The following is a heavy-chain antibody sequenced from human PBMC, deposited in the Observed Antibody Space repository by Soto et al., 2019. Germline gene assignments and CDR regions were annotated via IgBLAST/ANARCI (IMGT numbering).Heavy chain of an antibody. J-gene: IGHJ4*02. D-gene: IGHD3-10*01. V-gene: IGHV3-30*18. Sequence: PGGSLRLSCAASGFTFSSYGMHWVRQAPGKGLEWVAVISYDGSNKYYADSVKGRFTISRDNSKNTLYLQMNSLRAEDTAVYYCAKDFGILWFGEFRPFPDYWGQGTLVPVYS. CDR3: AKDFGILWFGEFRPFPDY. CDR1: GFTFSSYG. CDR2: ISYDGSNK.